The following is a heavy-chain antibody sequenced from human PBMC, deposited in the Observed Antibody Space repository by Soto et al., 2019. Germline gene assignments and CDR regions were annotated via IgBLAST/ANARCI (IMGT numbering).Heavy chain of an antibody. J-gene: IGHJ6*02. Sequence: GGSLRLCCAPSGFTVSSNYMSWVRQAPGKGLEWVSVIYSGGSTYYADSVKGRFTISRDNSKNTLYLQMNSLRAEVTAVYYCARKGYYYYGMDVWGQGTTVTVSS. V-gene: IGHV3-66*01. CDR1: GFTVSSNY. CDR3: ARKGYYYYGMDV. CDR2: IYSGGST.